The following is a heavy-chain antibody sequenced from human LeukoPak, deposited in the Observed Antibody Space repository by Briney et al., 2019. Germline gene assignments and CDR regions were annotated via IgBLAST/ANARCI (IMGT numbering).Heavy chain of an antibody. D-gene: IGHD5-24*01. Sequence: SETLSLTCTVSGGSLSSYYWSWIRQPPGKGLEWIGYIYYSGSTNYNPSPKSRVTISVDTSKNQFSLKLSSVTAADTAVYYCARDLEAFDIWGQGTMVTVSS. J-gene: IGHJ3*02. CDR3: ARDLEAFDI. V-gene: IGHV4-59*01. CDR1: GGSLSSYY. CDR2: IYYSGST.